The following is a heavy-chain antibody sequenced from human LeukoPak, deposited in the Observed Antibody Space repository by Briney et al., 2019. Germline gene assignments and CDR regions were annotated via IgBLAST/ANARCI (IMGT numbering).Heavy chain of an antibody. V-gene: IGHV4-59*12. CDR1: GGSISNYY. D-gene: IGHD2-2*01. CDR2: IYNSEST. J-gene: IGHJ4*02. CDR3: ARDWEYCSSTSCPAV. Sequence: SETLSLTCTVSGGSISNYYWSWIRQPPGKGLEWIGYIYNSESTNYNPSLKSRVTISVDTSKNQFSLKLSSVTAADTAVYYCARDWEYCSSTSCPAVWGQGTLVTVSS.